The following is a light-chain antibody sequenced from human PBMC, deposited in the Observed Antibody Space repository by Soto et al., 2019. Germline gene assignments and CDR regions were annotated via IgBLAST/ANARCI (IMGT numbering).Light chain of an antibody. CDR1: SSDVGSYNL. CDR2: ESG. J-gene: IGLJ3*02. CDR3: CSFARGTTLV. V-gene: IGLV2-23*01. Sequence: QSALTQPASVSGSPGQSITISCTGSSSDVGSYNLVSWYQQHPGKAPKLMVYESGKRPSGVSDRYFGSKSGNTASLTISGLQAEAEADYYCCSFARGTTLVFGGGTKLTVL.